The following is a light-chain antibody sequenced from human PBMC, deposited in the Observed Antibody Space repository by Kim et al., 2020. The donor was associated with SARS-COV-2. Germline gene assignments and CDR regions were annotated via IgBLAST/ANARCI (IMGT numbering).Light chain of an antibody. CDR1: QNIYNH. CDR2: DAS. V-gene: IGKV1-33*01. CDR3: QGYDNLPALT. J-gene: IGKJ4*01. Sequence: EIQMTQSPSSLSAYVGDRVTITCRASQNIYNHLNWYQQRPGRAPKLLISDASNLETGVPSRFSGRGSGTDFSLNINSLQPEDAATYYCQGYDNLPALTLGGGTKVDIK.